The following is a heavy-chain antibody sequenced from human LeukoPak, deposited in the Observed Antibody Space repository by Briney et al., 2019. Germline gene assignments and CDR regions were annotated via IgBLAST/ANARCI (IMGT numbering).Heavy chain of an antibody. Sequence: ASVKVSCKASGYTFTSYGISWVRQAPGQGLEWMGWINPNSGGTNYAQKFQGRVTMTRDTSISTAYMELSRLRSGDTAVYYCARVEYGSGSYPHFDYWGQGTLVTVSS. V-gene: IGHV1-2*02. CDR3: ARVEYGSGSYPHFDY. CDR2: INPNSGGT. CDR1: GYTFTSYG. D-gene: IGHD3-10*01. J-gene: IGHJ4*02.